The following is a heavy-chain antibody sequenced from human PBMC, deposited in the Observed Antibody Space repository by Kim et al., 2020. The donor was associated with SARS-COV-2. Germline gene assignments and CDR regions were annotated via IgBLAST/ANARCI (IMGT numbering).Heavy chain of an antibody. D-gene: IGHD6-13*01. CDR1: GYSFTSYW. J-gene: IGHJ6*02. Sequence: GESLKISCKGSGYSFTSYWIGWVRQMPGKGLEWMGIIYPGDSDTRYSPSFQGQVTISADKSISTAYLQWSSLKASDTAMYYCARLRFSSWDYYYYGMDVWGQGTTVTVSS. CDR3: ARLRFSSWDYYYYGMDV. CDR2: IYPGDSDT. V-gene: IGHV5-51*01.